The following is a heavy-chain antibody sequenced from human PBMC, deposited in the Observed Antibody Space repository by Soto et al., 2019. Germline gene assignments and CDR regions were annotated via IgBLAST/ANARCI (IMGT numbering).Heavy chain of an antibody. CDR1: GFTFSNYA. CDR3: AKFYGDYEKFPIYWYFDL. V-gene: IGHV3-23*01. Sequence: EVQLLESGGGLVQPGGSLRLSCAASGFTFSNYAMSWVRQAPGKGLEWVSAISGSGGSTYYADSVKGRFTISRDNSKNTLYLQMNSLRAEDTAVYYCAKFYGDYEKFPIYWYFDLWGRGTLVTVSS. D-gene: IGHD4-17*01. CDR2: ISGSGGST. J-gene: IGHJ2*01.